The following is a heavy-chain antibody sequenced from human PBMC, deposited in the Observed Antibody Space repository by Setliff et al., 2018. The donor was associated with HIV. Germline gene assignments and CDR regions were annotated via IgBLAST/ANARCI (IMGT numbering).Heavy chain of an antibody. D-gene: IGHD2-15*01. J-gene: IGHJ6*02. CDR1: GGSISSSSYY. CDR2: IYYSGST. Sequence: SETLSLTCTVSGGSISSSSYYWGWIRQPPGKGLEWIGSIYYSGSTYYNPSLESRVTISMDTSKHQFSLKLSSVTAADTAVYYCARDEGVVAATETYYYNGLDVWGQGTTVTVSS. V-gene: IGHV4-39*07. CDR3: ARDEGVVAATETYYYNGLDV.